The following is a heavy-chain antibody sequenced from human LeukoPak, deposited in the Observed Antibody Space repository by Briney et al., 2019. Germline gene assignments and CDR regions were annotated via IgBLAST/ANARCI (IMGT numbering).Heavy chain of an antibody. J-gene: IGHJ5*02. CDR1: GFTFSSYA. CDR2: ISGSGGST. V-gene: IGHV3-23*01. Sequence: QPGGSLRLSCAASGFTFSSYAMSWVRQAPGKGLEWVSAISGSGGSTYYADSVKGRFTISRDNSKNTLYLRMNSLRAEDTAVYYCAKDLSGWYLGPFDPWGQGALVTVSS. D-gene: IGHD6-19*01. CDR3: AKDLSGWYLGPFDP.